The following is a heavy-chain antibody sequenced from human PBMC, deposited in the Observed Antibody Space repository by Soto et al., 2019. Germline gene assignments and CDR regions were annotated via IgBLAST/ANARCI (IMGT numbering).Heavy chain of an antibody. D-gene: IGHD6-19*01. CDR2: INPNRGDT. CDR3: ARVAVSGTIDL. J-gene: IGHJ5*02. CDR1: GYSFTGYF. Sequence: ASVKVSCKASGYSFTGYFLDWVLQAPGHGLEWVGGINPNRGDTQYAQRFEGRVTMTRDPSISTAYMEVSGLTSDDTAVYYCARVAVSGTIDLWGQGTLVTVSS. V-gene: IGHV1-2*02.